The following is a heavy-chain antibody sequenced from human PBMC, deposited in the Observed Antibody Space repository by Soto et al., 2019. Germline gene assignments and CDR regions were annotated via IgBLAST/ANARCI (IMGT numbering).Heavy chain of an antibody. J-gene: IGHJ3*02. D-gene: IGHD6-19*01. CDR1: GFTFSTYA. CDR2: ISDSGGRT. CDR3: ANLAVADSSDAFDI. Sequence: PGGSLRLSCAASGFTFSTYAMSWVRQAPGKGLEWVSAISDSGGRTYYADSVQGRFTISRDNSKNTLYLQMNSPRAEDTAVYYCANLAVADSSDAFDIWGQGTMVTVSS. V-gene: IGHV3-23*01.